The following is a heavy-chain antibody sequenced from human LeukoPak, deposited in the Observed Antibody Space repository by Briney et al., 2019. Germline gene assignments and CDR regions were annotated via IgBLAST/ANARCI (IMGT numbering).Heavy chain of an antibody. Sequence: ASVKVSCKASGYTFTSYVMNWGRRAPGQGLGWMGWFTTNTGNPTYAQGFTGRFVFSLDTSVSTAYLQISSLKAEDTAVYYCARDRLAAPYYYGSSTDYWGQGTLVTVSS. CDR3: ARDRLAAPYYYGSSTDY. CDR2: FTTNTGNP. V-gene: IGHV7-4-1*02. CDR1: GYTFTSYV. D-gene: IGHD3-10*01. J-gene: IGHJ4*02.